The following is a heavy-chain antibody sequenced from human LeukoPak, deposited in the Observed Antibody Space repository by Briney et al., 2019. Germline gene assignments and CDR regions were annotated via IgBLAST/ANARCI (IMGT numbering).Heavy chain of an antibody. J-gene: IGHJ3*02. Sequence: SVKVSCKASGGTFSSYAISWVRQAPGQGLEWMGGIIPIFGTANYAQKFQGRVTITADESTSTAYMELSSLRSEDTAVYYCAREVVPAAMSAFGIWGQGTMVTVSS. V-gene: IGHV1-69*01. D-gene: IGHD2-2*01. CDR3: AREVVPAAMSAFGI. CDR2: IIPIFGTA. CDR1: GGTFSSYA.